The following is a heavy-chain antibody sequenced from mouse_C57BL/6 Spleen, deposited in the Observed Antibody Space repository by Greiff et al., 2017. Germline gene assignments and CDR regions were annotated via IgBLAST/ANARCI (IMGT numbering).Heavy chain of an antibody. CDR3: AKRNYVNWYFDV. CDR2: IYPGSGNT. CDR1: GYTFTDYY. Sequence: VQLQQSGAELVRPGASVKLSCKASGYTFTDYYINWVKQRPGQGLEWIARIYPGSGNTYYNEKFKGKATLTAEKSSSTAYMQLSSLTSEDSAVYFCAKRNYVNWYFDVWGTGTTVTVSS. V-gene: IGHV1-76*01. J-gene: IGHJ1*03. D-gene: IGHD2-1*01.